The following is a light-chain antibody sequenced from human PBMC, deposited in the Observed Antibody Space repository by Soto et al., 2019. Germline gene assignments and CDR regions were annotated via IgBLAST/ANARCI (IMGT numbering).Light chain of an antibody. CDR3: QKYGSSPRT. J-gene: IGKJ1*01. CDR1: QSVSSGY. V-gene: IGKV3-20*01. Sequence: EIVLTQSPGTLSLSPGERATLSCRASQSVSSGYLSWYQQKPGQAPRLIIYGASSRATGIPDRFRGSGSGTAFTLTISRLESEDFAVYYCQKYGSSPRTLGQGPKVDIK. CDR2: GAS.